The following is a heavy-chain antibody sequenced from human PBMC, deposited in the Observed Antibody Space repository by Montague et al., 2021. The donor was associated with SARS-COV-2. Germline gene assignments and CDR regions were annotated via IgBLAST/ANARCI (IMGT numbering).Heavy chain of an antibody. D-gene: IGHD3-10*01. CDR3: ARGRRKLLCCGELLRGGGYHGMDD. V-gene: IGHV4-34*01. Sequence: SETLSLTCAVYGGSFSGYYWSWIRQPPGKGLEWIGEINHSGSTNYNPSLKSRVTISIDTSKNQFSLKLSSVTAADTAVYYCARGRRKLLCCGELLRGGGYHGMDDWGQGTLVTVSS. J-gene: IGHJ4*03. CDR1: GGSFSGYY. CDR2: INHSGST.